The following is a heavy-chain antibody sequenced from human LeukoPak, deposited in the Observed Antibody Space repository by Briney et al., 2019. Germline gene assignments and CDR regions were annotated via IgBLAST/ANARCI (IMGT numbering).Heavy chain of an antibody. V-gene: IGHV3-23*01. CDR3: ATFYSSSWSDRDY. J-gene: IGHJ4*02. D-gene: IGHD6-13*01. CDR1: GFTFSSYG. Sequence: GRSLRLSCAASGFTFSSYGMHWVRQAPGKGLEWVSAISGSGGRTDYADSVKGRFTISRDNSKKTLYLQMNSLRAEDTAVYYCATFYSSSWSDRDYWGQGTLVTVSS. CDR2: ISGSGGRT.